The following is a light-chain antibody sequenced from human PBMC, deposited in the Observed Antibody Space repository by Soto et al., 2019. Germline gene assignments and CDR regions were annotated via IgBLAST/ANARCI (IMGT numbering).Light chain of an antibody. V-gene: IGKV3-20*01. Sequence: EIVLTQSPGTLSLSPGERATLSCRASQSLSSSYLAWYLQNPGQAPRLLVYGASSRATGIPDRFSGSGSGTDFTLTISRLEPEDFAVYYCQQYGSSPFTFGQGTKLEIK. CDR3: QQYGSSPFT. J-gene: IGKJ2*01. CDR1: QSLSSSY. CDR2: GAS.